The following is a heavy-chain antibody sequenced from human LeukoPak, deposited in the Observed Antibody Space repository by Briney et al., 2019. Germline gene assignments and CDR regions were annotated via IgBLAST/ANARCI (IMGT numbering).Heavy chain of an antibody. CDR1: GFTFSGYW. Sequence: GGSLRLSCAAFGFTFSGYWMHWVRQVPGKGLVWVSRMSSDGSNTGHADSVKGRFTISRDNAKKMVYLQMNSLRVEDTAVNYCAAGPSSNGHQLPYWGQGTLVTVAS. CDR2: MSSDGSNT. J-gene: IGHJ4*02. CDR3: AAGPSSNGHQLPY. V-gene: IGHV3-74*01. D-gene: IGHD4-11*01.